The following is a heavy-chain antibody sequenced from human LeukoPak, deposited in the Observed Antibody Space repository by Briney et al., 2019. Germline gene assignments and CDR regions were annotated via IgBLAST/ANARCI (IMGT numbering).Heavy chain of an antibody. V-gene: IGHV4-39*07. D-gene: IGHD5-24*01. J-gene: IGHJ4*02. CDR3: AREGGYLQLRYFDY. Sequence: ETLSLTCTVSGGSISSSGYYWGWIRQPPGKGLEWIGSVYYSGSANYNPSLKSRVTISVDTSKNQFSLKLISVTAADTAVYYCAREGGYLQLRYFDYWGQGTLVTVSS. CDR2: VYYSGSA. CDR1: GGSISSSGYY.